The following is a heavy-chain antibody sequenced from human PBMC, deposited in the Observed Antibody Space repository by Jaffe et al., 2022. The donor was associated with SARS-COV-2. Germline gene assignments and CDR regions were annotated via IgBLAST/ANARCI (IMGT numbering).Heavy chain of an antibody. CDR2: ISWNSGSI. CDR3: AKDRGQQLYAFDI. J-gene: IGHJ3*02. Sequence: EVQLVESGGGLVQPGRSLRLSCAASGFTFDDYAMHWVRQAPGKGLEWVSGISWNSGSIGYADSVKGRFTISRDNAKNSLYLQMNSLRAEDTALYYCAKDRGQQLYAFDIWGQGTMVTVSS. D-gene: IGHD6-13*01. CDR1: GFTFDDYA. V-gene: IGHV3-9*01.